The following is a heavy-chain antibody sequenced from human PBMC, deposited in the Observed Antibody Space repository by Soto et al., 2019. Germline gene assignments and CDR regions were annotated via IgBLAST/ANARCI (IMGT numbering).Heavy chain of an antibody. V-gene: IGHV1-2*02. D-gene: IGHD3-22*01. Sequence: GASVKVSCKASGYTFTNYYMHWVRQAPGQGLEWMGWMNPRSGGTKYAQAFQDRVTMTRDASISTAYMEVTSLRHGDTAVYYCARDGGWHGTYYYDSSGYYPPGYWGQGTLVTVSS. J-gene: IGHJ4*01. CDR3: ARDGGWHGTYYYDSSGYYPPGY. CDR2: MNPRSGGT. CDR1: GYTFTNYY.